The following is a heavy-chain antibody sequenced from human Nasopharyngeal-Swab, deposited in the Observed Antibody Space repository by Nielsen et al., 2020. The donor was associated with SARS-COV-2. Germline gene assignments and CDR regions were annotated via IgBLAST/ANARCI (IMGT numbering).Heavy chain of an antibody. J-gene: IGHJ6*02. CDR2: IIPILGIA. CDR3: ARGSPQTYYYYGMDV. D-gene: IGHD6-6*01. CDR1: GGTFSSYA. V-gene: IGHV1-69*04. Sequence: SVQVSCKASGGTFSSYAISWVRQAPGQGLEWMGRIIPILGIANYAQKFQGRVTITADKSTSTAYMELSSLRSEDTAVYYCARGSPQTYYYYGMDVWGQGTTVTVSS.